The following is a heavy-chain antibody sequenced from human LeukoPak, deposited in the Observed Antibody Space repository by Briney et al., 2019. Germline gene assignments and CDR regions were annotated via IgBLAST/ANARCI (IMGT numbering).Heavy chain of an antibody. V-gene: IGHV3-20*04. D-gene: IGHD4-11*01. J-gene: IGHJ6*03. CDR1: GFTFSNAW. CDR3: AREVTGGYYYYMDV. CDR2: INWNGGST. Sequence: GGSLRLSCAASGFTFSNAWMNWVRQAPGKGLEWVSGINWNGGSTGYADSVKGRFTISRDNAKNSLYLQMNSLRAEDTALYYCAREVTGGYYYYMDVWGKGTTVTVSS.